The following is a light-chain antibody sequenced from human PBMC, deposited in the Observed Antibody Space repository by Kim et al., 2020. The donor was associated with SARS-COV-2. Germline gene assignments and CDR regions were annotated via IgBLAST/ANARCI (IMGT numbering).Light chain of an antibody. V-gene: IGLV3-1*01. CDR1: RVGDKY. J-gene: IGLJ2*01. Sequence: VSPGQKASITCSGDRVGDKYACWYQQKPGQSPVLVIYQDSKRPSGIPERFSGSNSGNTATLTISGTQAMDEADYYCQAWDSSTVVFGGGTQLTVL. CDR2: QDS. CDR3: QAWDSSTVV.